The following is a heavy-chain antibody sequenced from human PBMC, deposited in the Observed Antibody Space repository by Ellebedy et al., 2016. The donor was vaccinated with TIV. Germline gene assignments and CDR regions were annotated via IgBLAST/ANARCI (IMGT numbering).Heavy chain of an antibody. D-gene: IGHD5-12*01. CDR1: GFTFSSYA. Sequence: GESLKISXAASGFTFSSYAMHWVRQAPGKGLEWVAVISYDGSNKYYADSVKGRFTISRDNSKNTLYLQMNSLRAEDTAVYYCARGSRDSGYSFPYWYYYYGMDVWGQGTTVTVSS. J-gene: IGHJ6*02. CDR2: ISYDGSNK. CDR3: ARGSRDSGYSFPYWYYYYGMDV. V-gene: IGHV3-30-3*01.